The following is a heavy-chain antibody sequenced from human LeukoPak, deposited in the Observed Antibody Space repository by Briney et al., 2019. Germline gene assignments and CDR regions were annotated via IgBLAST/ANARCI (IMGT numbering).Heavy chain of an antibody. J-gene: IGHJ5*02. CDR1: GYTFSSYG. CDR2: ISTYNGNT. CDR3: ARDRSEWKGIPDIGWFDP. D-gene: IGHD2-15*01. V-gene: IGHV1-18*04. Sequence: ASVKVSCKASGYTFSSYGISWVRQAPGLGLEWMGWISTYNGNTNYAQNLQGRVTMTTDTSTSTAYMELSSLRSEDTAVYYCARDRSEWKGIPDIGWFDPWGQGTLVTVSS.